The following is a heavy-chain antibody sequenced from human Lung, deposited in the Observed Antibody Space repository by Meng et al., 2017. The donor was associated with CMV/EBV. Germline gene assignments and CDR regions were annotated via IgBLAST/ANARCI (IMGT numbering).Heavy chain of an antibody. V-gene: IGHV5-51*01. CDR3: ARLGELVVVPAATKWFDS. Sequence: FTTDWIAWVPQMPGKGLEWMGVIHLGASDARYSPSFQGQVTFSADKAFSTAYLQWNSLKASDTAMYYCARLGELVVVPAATKWFDSWGQRTLVTVSS. J-gene: IGHJ5*01. CDR1: FTTDW. CDR2: IHLGASDA. D-gene: IGHD2-2*01.